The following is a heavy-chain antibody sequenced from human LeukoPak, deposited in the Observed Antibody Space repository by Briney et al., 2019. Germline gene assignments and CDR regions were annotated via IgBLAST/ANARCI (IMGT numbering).Heavy chain of an antibody. J-gene: IGHJ6*03. Sequence: GGSLRLSCAASGFTFSSYWMSWVRQAPGKGLEWVANIKQDGGDKYYVDSVKGRFTISRDNAKNSLYPQMNSLRAEDTAVYYCAKGYYYYYMDVWGKGTTVTVSS. V-gene: IGHV3-7*01. CDR2: IKQDGGDK. CDR3: AKGYYYYYMDV. CDR1: GFTFSSYW.